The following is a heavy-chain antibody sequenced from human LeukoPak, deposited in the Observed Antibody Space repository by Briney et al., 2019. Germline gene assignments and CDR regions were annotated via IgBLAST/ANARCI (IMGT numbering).Heavy chain of an antibody. D-gene: IGHD1-14*01. CDR3: VKDTGRGDF. Sequence: GGSLRLSCAASGFRFSSHGMHWVRQAPGKGLEWVAFLRNDESEVFYADSVKGRFIISRDNSKNTLYLQMSSLRDEDTAVYYCVKDTGRGDFWGQGTQVTVSS. CDR1: GFRFSSHG. CDR2: LRNDESEV. V-gene: IGHV3-30*02. J-gene: IGHJ4*02.